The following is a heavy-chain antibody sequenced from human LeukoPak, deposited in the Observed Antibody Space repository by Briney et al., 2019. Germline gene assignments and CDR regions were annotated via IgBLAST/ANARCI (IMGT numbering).Heavy chain of an antibody. J-gene: IGHJ4*02. CDR1: GYTFSSYA. CDR2: ISGSGGKT. V-gene: IGHV3-23*01. D-gene: IGHD3-22*01. Sequence: PGGSLRLSCAASGYTFSSYAMTWVRQAPGKGLECVSRISGSGGKTYYADSVKDRFTVSRDNSKNTLYLQMSSLRADDTAVYYCAKLEGDTSGSYYGPFDFWGQGTLVTVSS. CDR3: AKLEGDTSGSYYGPFDF.